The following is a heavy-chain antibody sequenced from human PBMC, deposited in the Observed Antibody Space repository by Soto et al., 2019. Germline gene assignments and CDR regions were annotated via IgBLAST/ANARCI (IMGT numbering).Heavy chain of an antibody. CDR3: TTDLLRYVEWLLYGYYGMDV. J-gene: IGHJ6*02. Sequence: EVQLVESGGGLVKPGGSLRLSCAASGFTFSNAWMNWVRQAPGKGLEWVGRIKSKTDGVTTDYAAPGKGRFTISRDDSKNTLSLLMDSLKTEYTAVYYCTTDLLRYVEWLLYGYYGMDVWGQGTTVTVSS. CDR2: IKSKTDGVTT. D-gene: IGHD3-9*01. V-gene: IGHV3-15*07. CDR1: GFTFSNAW.